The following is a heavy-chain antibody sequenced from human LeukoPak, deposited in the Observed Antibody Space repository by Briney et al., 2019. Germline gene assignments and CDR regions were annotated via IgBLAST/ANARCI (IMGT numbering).Heavy chain of an antibody. Sequence: GGSLRLSCAASGFTFSSYSMNWFRQAPAKGLEWVSSISSSSSYIYYADSVKGRFTISRDNAKNSLYLQMNSLRAEDTAVYYCARDERRGGYVTHFDYWGQGTLVTVSS. CDR1: GFTFSSYS. D-gene: IGHD5-24*01. CDR2: ISSSSSYI. CDR3: ARDERRGGYVTHFDY. V-gene: IGHV3-21*01. J-gene: IGHJ4*02.